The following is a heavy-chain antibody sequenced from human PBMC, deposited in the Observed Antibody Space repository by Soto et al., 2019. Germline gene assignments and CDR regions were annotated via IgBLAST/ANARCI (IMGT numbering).Heavy chain of an antibody. CDR2: INPSGGST. J-gene: IGHJ4*02. V-gene: IGHV1-46*01. D-gene: IGHD2-2*01. CDR1: GYTFTSYY. CDR3: ARDFRYCSSTSCPSLFDY. Sequence: ASVKVSCKASGYTFTSYYMHWVRQAPGQGLEWMGIINPSGGSTSYAQKFQGRVTMTRDTSTSTVYMELSSLRSEDTAVYYCARDFRYCSSTSCPSLFDYWGQGTLLTVSS.